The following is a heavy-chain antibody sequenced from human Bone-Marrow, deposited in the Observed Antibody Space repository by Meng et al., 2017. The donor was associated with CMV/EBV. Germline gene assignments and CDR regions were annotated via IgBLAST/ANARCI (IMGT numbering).Heavy chain of an antibody. J-gene: IGHJ6*02. V-gene: IGHV3-23*01. CDR1: GFTFSSYA. Sequence: GGSLRLSCAASGFTFSSYAMSWVRQAPGKGLEWVSAISGSGGSTYYADSVKGRFTISRDNSKNTLYLQMNSLRAEDTAVYYCAKDKNIVVVPAAREPYYYYGMDFWGQGTTVTVSS. D-gene: IGHD2-2*01. CDR2: ISGSGGST. CDR3: AKDKNIVVVPAAREPYYYYGMDF.